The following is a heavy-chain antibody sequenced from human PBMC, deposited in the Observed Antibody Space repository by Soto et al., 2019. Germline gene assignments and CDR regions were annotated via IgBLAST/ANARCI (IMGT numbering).Heavy chain of an antibody. CDR3: ARDRGGYGDLAS. CDR1: GGSTRSGGYY. D-gene: IGHD6-13*01. Sequence: SETLSLTCTVSGGSTRSGGYYWTWIRQHPGKGPEWIGYIYSSGTTYYNPSLESRVTMSLDTSKNQFSLNLNSVTAADTAMYYCARDRGGYGDLASWGQDTLVTVSS. CDR2: IYSSGTT. V-gene: IGHV4-31*03. J-gene: IGHJ1*01.